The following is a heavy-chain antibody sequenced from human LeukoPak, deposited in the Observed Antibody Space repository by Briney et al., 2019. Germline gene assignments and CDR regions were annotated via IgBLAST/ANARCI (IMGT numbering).Heavy chain of an antibody. V-gene: IGHV1-24*01. CDR2: FDPEDGET. D-gene: IGHD3-3*01. J-gene: IGHJ4*02. CDR3: ARDAPRSGSIARFDY. Sequence: ASVKVSCKVSGYTPTELSMHWVRQAPGKGLEWMGGFDPEDGETIYAQKFQGRVTMTEDTSTDTAYMELRSLRSDDTAVYYCARDAPRSGSIARFDYWGQGTLVTVSS. CDR1: GYTPTELS.